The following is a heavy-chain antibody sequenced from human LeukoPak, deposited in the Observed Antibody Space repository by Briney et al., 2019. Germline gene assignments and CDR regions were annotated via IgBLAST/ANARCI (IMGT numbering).Heavy chain of an antibody. J-gene: IGHJ3*02. Sequence: GASVKVSCQASGYDFVRVGFSWLRQAPGQGPEWMGWISANTGDTKFAQKFQGRVTLTTETSTRTAYMELRNLRPDDTAVFYCTRASSNWYGDAFDIWGQGTKVLVSS. CDR2: ISANTGDT. D-gene: IGHD6-13*01. CDR3: TRASSNWYGDAFDI. V-gene: IGHV1-18*01. CDR1: GYDFVRVG.